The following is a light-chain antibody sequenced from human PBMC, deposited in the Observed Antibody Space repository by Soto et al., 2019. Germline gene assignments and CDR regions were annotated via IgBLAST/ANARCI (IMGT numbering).Light chain of an antibody. J-gene: IGKJ4*01. Sequence: DIQITQSPSSLSASVGDRVTITCRASQSINNYLNWYQQKPGRAPKLLIYAASSLQSGVPSRFSGSVSGTDFTLTISSLQPENFAIYYGQQANSFPLTFGGGPRWIS. V-gene: IGKV1-12*01. CDR1: QSINNY. CDR2: AAS. CDR3: QQANSFPLT.